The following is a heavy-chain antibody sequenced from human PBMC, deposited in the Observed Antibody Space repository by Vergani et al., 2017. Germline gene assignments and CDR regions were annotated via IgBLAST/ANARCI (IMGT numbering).Heavy chain of an antibody. Sequence: QVQLLESGPGLLKPSETLSLTCVVNGGSFTSYHWTWIRQSPGEGLEWVADIDHPGRPDYNPSLKSRLTMSVDKSRHQLSLTLNSVTATDTAIYFCARVNTETNSHLYYYYYMGVLGQGTAVPVS. D-gene: IGHD4-11*01. J-gene: IGHJ6*03. CDR2: IDHPGRP. V-gene: IGHV4-34*10. CDR3: ARVNTETNSHLYYYYYMGV. CDR1: GGSFTSYH.